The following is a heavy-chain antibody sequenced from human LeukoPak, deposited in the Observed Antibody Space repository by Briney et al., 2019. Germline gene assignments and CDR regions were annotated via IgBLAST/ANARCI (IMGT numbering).Heavy chain of an antibody. J-gene: IGHJ3*02. D-gene: IGHD5-24*01. CDR1: GYTFTGYY. CDR3: ARAGGDGYNYVDAFDI. CDR2: INPNSGGT. V-gene: IGHV1-2*02. Sequence: ASVKVSCKASGYTFTGYYMHWVRQAPGQGLEWMGWINPNSGGTNYAQKFQGRVTITRDTSISTAYIELSRLRSDDTAVYYCARAGGDGYNYVDAFDIWGQGTMVTVSS.